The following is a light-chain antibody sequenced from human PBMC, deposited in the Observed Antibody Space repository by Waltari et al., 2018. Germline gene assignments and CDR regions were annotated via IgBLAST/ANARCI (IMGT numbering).Light chain of an antibody. V-gene: IGKV3D-20*01. Sequence: EIVLTQSPATLSLSPGERATISCGASQHIGGDYLAWYQQKPGLAPSLLIYDTAIRAAGVPDRFSGSGSGTDLTLPISRLDPEDFELYFCQQYANSPLTLGGGTKVEF. CDR1: QHIGGDY. J-gene: IGKJ4*01. CDR2: DTA. CDR3: QQYANSPLT.